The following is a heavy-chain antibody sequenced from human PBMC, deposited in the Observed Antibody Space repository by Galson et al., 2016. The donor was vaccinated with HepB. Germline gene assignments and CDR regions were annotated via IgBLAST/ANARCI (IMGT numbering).Heavy chain of an antibody. Sequence: SETLSLTCTVSGDTSQSMSSSSFNWGWIRQSPTTGLEWVGNIDYRGTTSYNPSLESRVTISLDTSKRQFSLKVASVTAADTAVYYCVRRNDFDYRSGFRDAYGMDVWGQGTTFIVSS. D-gene: IGHD3-3*01. CDR1: GDTSQSMSSSSFN. J-gene: IGHJ6*02. CDR2: IDYRGTT. CDR3: VRRNDFDYRSGFRDAYGMDV. V-gene: IGHV4-39*01.